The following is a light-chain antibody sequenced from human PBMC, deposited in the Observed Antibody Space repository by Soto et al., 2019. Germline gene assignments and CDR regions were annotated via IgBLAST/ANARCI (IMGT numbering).Light chain of an antibody. CDR1: QSVSSSD. CDR2: GAS. V-gene: IGKV3-20*01. J-gene: IGKJ1*01. CDR3: QHYSSSRT. Sequence: EIVLTQSPGTLSLSPGERATLSCRASQSVSSSDLAWYQQKPGQAPRLLIYGASSRATGIPDRFSGSGSGIDFTLIISRLEPEDFAVYYCQHYSSSRTFGQGTKVEIK.